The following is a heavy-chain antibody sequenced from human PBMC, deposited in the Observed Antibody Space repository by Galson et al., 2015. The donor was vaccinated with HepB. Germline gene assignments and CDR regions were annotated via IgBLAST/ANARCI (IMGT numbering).Heavy chain of an antibody. Sequence: SVKVSCKASGFMSTGYYMYWVRQAPGQGLEWMGRINCNTGGTNNAEKFQGRVTMTRDTSISTAYMELRRLRYDDTAVYYCARDSDAMDTATTYFEYWGQGTLVTVSS. CDR3: ARDSDAMDTATTYFEY. J-gene: IGHJ4*02. V-gene: IGHV1-2*06. D-gene: IGHD5-12*01. CDR1: GFMSTGYY. CDR2: INCNTGGT.